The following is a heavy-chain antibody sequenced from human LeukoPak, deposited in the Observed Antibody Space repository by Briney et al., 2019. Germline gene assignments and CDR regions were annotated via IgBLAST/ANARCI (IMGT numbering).Heavy chain of an antibody. D-gene: IGHD6-19*01. V-gene: IGHV3-48*04. CDR1: GFTFSTYS. CDR3: ARVQISSGWYPSFDY. CDR2: ISTIASTM. Sequence: PGGSLRLSCAASGFTFSTYSMNWVRQAPGKGLEWVSYISTIASTMYYADSAKGRFTSSRDNAKNSLYLQMNSLRAEDTAVYYCARVQISSGWYPSFDYWGQGTLATVSS. J-gene: IGHJ4*02.